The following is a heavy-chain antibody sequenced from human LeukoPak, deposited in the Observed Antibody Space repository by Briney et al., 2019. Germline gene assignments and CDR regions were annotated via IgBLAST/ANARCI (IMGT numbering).Heavy chain of an antibody. V-gene: IGHV3-66*02. D-gene: IGHD3-3*01. J-gene: IGHJ4*02. Sequence: GGSLRLSCAASGFTVSSNHMSWVRQAPGKGLEWVSVVYSGGSTYYADSVKGRFTISRDNSKNTLYLQMNSLRAEDTAVYYCARVALSGYYYMDYWGQGTLVTVSS. CDR1: GFTVSSNH. CDR2: VYSGGST. CDR3: ARVALSGYYYMDY.